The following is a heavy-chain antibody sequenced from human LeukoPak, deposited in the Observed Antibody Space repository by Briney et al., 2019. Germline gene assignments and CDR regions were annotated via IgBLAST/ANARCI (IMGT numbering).Heavy chain of an antibody. D-gene: IGHD2-8*01. V-gene: IGHV2-70*11. CDR2: IDWDDDE. J-gene: IGHJ5*02. CDR3: ARGVNWFDP. CDR1: GFSLTTSGMC. Sequence: SGPTLVNPTQTLTLTCTFPGFSLTTSGMCVSWIRQPPGKALEWLARIDWDDDEYYSTSLQTRLTISKDTSKNQVVLTMANMDPVDTATYYCARGVNWFDPWGQGTLVTVSS.